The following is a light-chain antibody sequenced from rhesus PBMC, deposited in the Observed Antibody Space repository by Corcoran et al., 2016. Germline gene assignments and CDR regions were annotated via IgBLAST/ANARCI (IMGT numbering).Light chain of an antibody. CDR2: KAS. Sequence: DIQMTQSPSSLSASVGDRVTITCRASENVNNYLNWYQQKPGKAPKLLIYKASTLQSGVPSQFSGSGAGTYYTFTISSLQSEDVATYYCQHNYGTPMYSFGQGTKVEIK. J-gene: IGKJ2*01. V-gene: IGKV1-74*01. CDR1: ENVNNY. CDR3: QHNYGTPMYS.